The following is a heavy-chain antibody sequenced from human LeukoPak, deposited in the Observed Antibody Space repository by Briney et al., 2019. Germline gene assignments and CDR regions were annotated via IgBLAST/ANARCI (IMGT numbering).Heavy chain of an antibody. J-gene: IGHJ4*02. V-gene: IGHV3-9*01. CDR2: ISSNSDTI. CDR3: LTSSFDH. Sequence: PGGSLRLSCAASGFTLGDYDIHWVRQASGKGPEWVSSISSNSDTIAYADSVKGRFTVSRDNTKNSLYLQMDSLRVEDTALYYCLTSSFDHWGQGTLVTVSS. CDR1: GFTLGDYD.